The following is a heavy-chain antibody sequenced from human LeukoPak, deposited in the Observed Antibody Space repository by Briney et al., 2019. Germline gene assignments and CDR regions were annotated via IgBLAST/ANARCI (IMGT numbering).Heavy chain of an antibody. V-gene: IGHV1-24*01. J-gene: IGHJ3*01. CDR1: GYTVTGYY. D-gene: IGHD2/OR15-2a*01. CDR2: FDPEDGET. Sequence: ASVKVSCTASGYTVTGYYMHWVRQAPGQGLEWMGGFDPEDGETIYAQKFQGRVTMTEDTSTDTAYMELSSLRSEDTAVYYCATPLTVATFYGAFDVWGQGTMVTVSS. CDR3: ATPLTVATFYGAFDV.